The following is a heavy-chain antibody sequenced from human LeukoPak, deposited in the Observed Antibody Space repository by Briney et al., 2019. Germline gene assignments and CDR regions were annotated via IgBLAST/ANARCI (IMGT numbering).Heavy chain of an antibody. CDR2: IRQDGSEK. CDR3: AREGDFWTGFSPNWLDP. J-gene: IGHJ5*02. V-gene: IGHV3-7*01. Sequence: GGSLRLSCEASGLTFSSYWMAWVRQAPGKGPEWVANIRQDGSEKNYVDSVRGRFTISRDNAKNSLYLQMNSLRAEDTAVYYCAREGDFWTGFSPNWLDPWGQETLVTVSS. CDR1: GLTFSSYW. D-gene: IGHD3/OR15-3a*01.